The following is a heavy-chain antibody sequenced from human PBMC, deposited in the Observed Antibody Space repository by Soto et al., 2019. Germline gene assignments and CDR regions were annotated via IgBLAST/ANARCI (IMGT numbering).Heavy chain of an antibody. Sequence: GGYLRLSCAASGFTFSTYAMHWVRQAPGKGLEGVAVISYDGTNKYYADSVRGRFTISRDNSKNTLFLQMNSLRAEDTAVYYCAKDGGGYNYGYVMLDKYYYGMDVWGQGTTVTVSS. J-gene: IGHJ6*02. CDR3: AKDGGGYNYGYVMLDKYYYGMDV. D-gene: IGHD5-18*01. V-gene: IGHV3-30-3*01. CDR1: GFTFSTYA. CDR2: ISYDGTNK.